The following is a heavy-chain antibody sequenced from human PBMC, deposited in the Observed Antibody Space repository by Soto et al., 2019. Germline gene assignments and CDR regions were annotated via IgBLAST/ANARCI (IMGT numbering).Heavy chain of an antibody. Sequence: GSLRLSCAASGFTFISYSINFCRHSPFKGLEWVSAIRGFSPYTFYADSVKGRFTISRDNAKNSLYLQMNSLRAEDTAVYYCARDRGYDAHDYYYNAMDVWGQGTTVTVSS. V-gene: IGHV3-21*01. D-gene: IGHD2-15*01. J-gene: IGHJ6*02. CDR1: GFTFISYS. CDR3: ARDRGYDAHDYYYNAMDV. CDR2: IRGFSPYT.